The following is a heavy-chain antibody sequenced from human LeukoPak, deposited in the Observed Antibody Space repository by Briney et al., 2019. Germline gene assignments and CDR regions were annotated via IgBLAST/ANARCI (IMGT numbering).Heavy chain of an antibody. CDR3: AREGSYGESDY. J-gene: IGHJ4*02. CDR1: GFTFSSYG. CDR2: IWYDGSNE. D-gene: IGHD3-16*01. Sequence: PGKSLRLSCAASGFTFSSYGMHWVRQAPGKGLEWVAGIWYDGSNEYYANSVKGRFTISRDNSRSTLYLQMGSLRTEDMAVYYCAREGSYGESDYWGQGTLVTVSS. V-gene: IGHV3-33*01.